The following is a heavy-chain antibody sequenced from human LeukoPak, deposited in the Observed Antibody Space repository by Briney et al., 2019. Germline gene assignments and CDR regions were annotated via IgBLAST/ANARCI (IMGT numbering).Heavy chain of an antibody. Sequence: PGGSLRLSCAASGFTFSSYWMSWVRQAPGKGLEWVANIKQDGSEKYYVDSVKGRFTISRDNAKNSLYLQMNSLRAEDTAVYYCARVRAPYSSGWYDYWGQGTLVTVSS. CDR3: ARVRAPYSSGWYDY. V-gene: IGHV3-7*03. CDR2: IKQDGSEK. D-gene: IGHD6-19*01. CDR1: GFTFSSYW. J-gene: IGHJ4*02.